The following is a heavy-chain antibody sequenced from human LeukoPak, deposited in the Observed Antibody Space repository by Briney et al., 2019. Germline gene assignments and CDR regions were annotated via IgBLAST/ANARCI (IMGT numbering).Heavy chain of an antibody. V-gene: IGHV4-34*01. Sequence: SETLSLTCAVYGVSFSGYYWSWIRQPPGKGLEWIGEINHSGSTNYNPSLKSRVTISVDTSKNQFSLKLSSVTAADTAVYYCARGRAFRIRGGLGYYYYMDVWGKGTTVTVSS. CDR2: INHSGST. CDR3: ARGRAFRIRGGLGYYYYMDV. D-gene: IGHD3-10*01. J-gene: IGHJ6*03. CDR1: GVSFSGYY.